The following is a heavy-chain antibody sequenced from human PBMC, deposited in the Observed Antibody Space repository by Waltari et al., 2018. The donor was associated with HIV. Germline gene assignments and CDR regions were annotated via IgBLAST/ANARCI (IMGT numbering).Heavy chain of an antibody. Sequence: QLQLQESGPGLVKPSETLSLTCTVSGGSISSSSYYWGWIRQPPGKGLEWIGSIYYSGSTYYNPSLKSRVTISVDTSKNQFSLKLSSVTAADTAVYYCARDLGYGSGSYSGYWGQGTLVTVSS. J-gene: IGHJ4*02. V-gene: IGHV4-39*07. D-gene: IGHD3-10*01. CDR1: GGSISSSSYY. CDR2: IYYSGST. CDR3: ARDLGYGSGSYSGY.